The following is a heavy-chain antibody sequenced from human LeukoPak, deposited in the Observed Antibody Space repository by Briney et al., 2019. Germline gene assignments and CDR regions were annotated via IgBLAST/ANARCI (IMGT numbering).Heavy chain of an antibody. V-gene: IGHV1-8*01. J-gene: IGHJ5*02. Sequence: ASVKVSCKTSGYPFTKWEINRVRQAAGQGLEWLGWVHPDNGNTYYAQSFRGRVTMSRDTSTTTAYMELSGLRSNDTAVYFCATGPRNDPWGQGTLVTVSS. CDR1: GYPFTKWE. CDR3: ATGPRNDP. D-gene: IGHD1-14*01. CDR2: VHPDNGNT.